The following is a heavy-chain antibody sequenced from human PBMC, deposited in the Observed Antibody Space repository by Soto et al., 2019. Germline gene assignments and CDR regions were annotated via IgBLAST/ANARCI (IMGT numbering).Heavy chain of an antibody. Sequence: ASVKVSCKASGYTFTSYVISWVGQAPGQGLEGMGWISAYNGNTNYAQKLQGRVTMRTDTSTSTAYMELRSLRSDDTAVYYCAREYCSGGSCYSGFDYWGQGTLVTVSS. CDR1: GYTFTSYV. CDR3: AREYCSGGSCYSGFDY. D-gene: IGHD2-15*01. J-gene: IGHJ4*02. V-gene: IGHV1-18*01. CDR2: ISAYNGNT.